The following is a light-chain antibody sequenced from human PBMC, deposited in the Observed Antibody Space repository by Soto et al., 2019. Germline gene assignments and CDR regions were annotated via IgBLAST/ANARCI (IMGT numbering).Light chain of an antibody. CDR3: CSYAGSSTSYV. Sequence: QSLLTQPASVSGSPGQSITISCTGTSSDVGSYNLVSWYQQHPGKAPKLMIYEVSKRPSGVSNRFSGSKSGNTASLTISGLQAEDEADYYCCSYAGSSTSYVFGTGTKLTVL. J-gene: IGLJ1*01. CDR1: SSDVGSYNL. CDR2: EVS. V-gene: IGLV2-23*02.